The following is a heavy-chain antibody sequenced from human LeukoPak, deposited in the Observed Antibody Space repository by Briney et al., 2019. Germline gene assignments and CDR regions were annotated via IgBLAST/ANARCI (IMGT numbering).Heavy chain of an antibody. J-gene: IGHJ6*02. CDR3: VRGQTSTSPGV. V-gene: IGHV3-53*05. D-gene: IGHD5-24*01. CDR1: GFAVSSSY. CDR2: IYSGGST. Sequence: PGGSLRLSCAASGFAVSSSYMSWVRRAPGKGLEWVSLIYSGGSTHYADSVKGRFSISRDSSKNTLYLQMNTLRDEDTAVYYCVRGQTSTSPGVWGQGTTVTVSS.